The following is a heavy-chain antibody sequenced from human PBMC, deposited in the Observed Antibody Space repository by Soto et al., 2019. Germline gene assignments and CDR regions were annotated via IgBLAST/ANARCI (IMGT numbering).Heavy chain of an antibody. D-gene: IGHD5-12*01. V-gene: IGHV4-39*01. J-gene: IGHJ6*03. CDR2: IYYSGST. CDR3: APGGRNIVATIKGGFDYYYYMDV. CDR1: GGSISSSSYY. Sequence: SETLSLTCTVSGGSISSSSYYWGWIRQPPGKGLEWIGSIYYSGSTYYNPSLKSRVTISVDTSKNQFSLKLSSVTAADTAVYYCAPGGRNIVATIKGGFDYYYYMDVWGKGTTVTVSS.